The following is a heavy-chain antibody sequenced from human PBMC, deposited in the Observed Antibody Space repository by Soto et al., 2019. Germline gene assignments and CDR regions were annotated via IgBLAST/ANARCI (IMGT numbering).Heavy chain of an antibody. CDR2: IDSSGEK. CDR3: ARRHLAVAVSPWFDP. D-gene: IGHD6-19*01. Sequence: QVTLKESGPELVKPTETLTLRCTVSGLSITDSEMGVSWIRQPPGQPLEWLAHIDSSGEKSDRTFLKSRLAISKDTSKSQIVLTMTNMDPADTATYYCARRHLAVAVSPWFDPWGQGIPVTVSS. CDR1: GLSITDSEMG. V-gene: IGHV2-26*01. J-gene: IGHJ5*02.